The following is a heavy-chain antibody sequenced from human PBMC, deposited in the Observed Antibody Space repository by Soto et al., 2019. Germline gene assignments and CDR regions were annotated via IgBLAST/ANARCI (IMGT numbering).Heavy chain of an antibody. CDR3: ATSHAGEMD. D-gene: IGHD3-10*01. J-gene: IGHJ4*02. CDR2: VTVNGDLT. CDR1: GFNFNYYG. V-gene: IGHV3-23*01. Sequence: EVQLLESGGGGVQPGGSLRLTCAGSGFNFNYYGISWVRQAPGKWLEWVSIVTVNGDLTYYTDSVKGRFTISRDNSENLVWLQMNRLRVEDTDIDYCATSHAGEMDWGQGTLVTVSS.